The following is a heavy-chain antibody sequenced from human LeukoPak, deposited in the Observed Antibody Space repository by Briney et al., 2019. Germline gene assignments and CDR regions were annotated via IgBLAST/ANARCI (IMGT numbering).Heavy chain of an antibody. CDR1: GGTFRTYA. V-gene: IGHV1-69*06. Sequence: SVKVSFKASGGTFRTYAISWVRQAPGQGLEWMGGIIPIFGTANYAQKFQGRVTITADKSTSAAYMELSSLRSEDTAVYYCASGQYCSSTTCYGADGGQGTLVTVYS. CDR2: IIPIFGTA. CDR3: ASGQYCSSTTCYGAD. J-gene: IGHJ4*02. D-gene: IGHD2-2*01.